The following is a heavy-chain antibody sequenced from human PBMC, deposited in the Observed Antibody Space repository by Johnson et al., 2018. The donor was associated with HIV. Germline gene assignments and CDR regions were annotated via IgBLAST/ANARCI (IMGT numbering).Heavy chain of an antibody. CDR2: ISSSGSSI. D-gene: IGHD3-22*01. V-gene: IGHV3-11*04. J-gene: IGHJ3*02. CDR1: GFGFSTYY. CDR3: ARGSSYYYDSSGSDAFDI. Sequence: QVQLVESGGGLVKPGGSLRLSCVTSGFGFSTYYMSWIRQAPGKGLECLSYISSSGSSIYYTDSVKGRFTISRDNTKKSLYLQMNGLRAGDTAVYYCARGSSYYYDSSGSDAFDIWGQGTMVTVSS.